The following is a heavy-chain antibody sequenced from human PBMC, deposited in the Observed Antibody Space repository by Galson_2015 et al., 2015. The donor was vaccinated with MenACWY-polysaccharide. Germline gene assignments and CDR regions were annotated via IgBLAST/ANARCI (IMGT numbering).Heavy chain of an antibody. Sequence: SLRLSCAASGFTFDEYGMHWVRQAPGKGLEWVSGISRDGKSIGYLDPVRGRFTTSRDSAKNSLYLQMVGLRVEDTALYYCAKGNCGGGACHFDYWGRGTPVTVSS. CDR1: GFTFDEYG. D-gene: IGHD2-21*02. V-gene: IGHV3-9*01. CDR3: AKGNCGGGACHFDY. CDR2: ISRDGKSI. J-gene: IGHJ4*02.